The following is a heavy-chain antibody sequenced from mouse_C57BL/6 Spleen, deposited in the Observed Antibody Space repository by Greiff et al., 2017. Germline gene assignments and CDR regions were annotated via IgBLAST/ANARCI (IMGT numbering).Heavy chain of an antibody. V-gene: IGHV1-15*01. CDR3: TPFYYYGSKYFDV. Sequence: QVQLQQSGAELVRPGASVTLSCKASGYTFTDYEMHWVKQTPVHGLEWIGAIDPETGGTAYNQKFKGKAILTADKSSSTAYMELRSLTSEDSAVYYCTPFYYYGSKYFDVWGTGTTVTVSS. J-gene: IGHJ1*03. CDR2: IDPETGGT. D-gene: IGHD1-1*01. CDR1: GYTFTDYE.